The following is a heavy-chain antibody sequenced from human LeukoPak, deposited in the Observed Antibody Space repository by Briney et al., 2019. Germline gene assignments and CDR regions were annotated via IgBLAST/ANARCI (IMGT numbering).Heavy chain of an antibody. CDR1: GFTFSSYG. J-gene: IGHJ4*02. Sequence: PGGSLRLSCAASGFTFSSYGMHWVRQAPGKGLEWVAVISYDGSNKYYADSVKGRFTISRDNSKNTLYLQMNSLRAEDTAVYYCARDLLTIAAAGTLLVWGQGTLVTVSS. CDR2: ISYDGSNK. D-gene: IGHD6-13*01. CDR3: ARDLLTIAAAGTLLV. V-gene: IGHV3-30*03.